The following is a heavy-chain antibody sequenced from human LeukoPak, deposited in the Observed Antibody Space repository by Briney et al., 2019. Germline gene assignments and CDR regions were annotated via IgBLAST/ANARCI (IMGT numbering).Heavy chain of an antibody. V-gene: IGHV1-18*01. CDR3: ARDLGYSSSSATPLDY. J-gene: IGHJ4*02. Sequence: ASVKVSCKASGYTFTSYGISWVRQAPGQGLEWMGWISAYNGNTNYAQKFQGRVTMTRNTSISTAYIELSSLRSEDTAVYYCARDLGYSSSSATPLDYWGQGTLVTVSS. CDR1: GYTFTSYG. CDR2: ISAYNGNT. D-gene: IGHD6-6*01.